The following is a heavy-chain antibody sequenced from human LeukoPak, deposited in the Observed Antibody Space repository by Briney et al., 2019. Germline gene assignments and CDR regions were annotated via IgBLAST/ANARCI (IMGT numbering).Heavy chain of an antibody. J-gene: IGHJ4*02. CDR3: ARQSGCSSTSCYPFDY. D-gene: IGHD2-2*01. CDR1: GGSINSNSYY. V-gene: IGHV4-39*01. Sequence: SETLSLTCTVSGGSINSNSYYWGWIRQPPGKGLEWIGSIYYSGSTYYNPSLTSRVTISVDTSKNQFSLKLSSVTAADTAVYYCARQSGCSSTSCYPFDYWGQGTLVTVSS. CDR2: IYYSGST.